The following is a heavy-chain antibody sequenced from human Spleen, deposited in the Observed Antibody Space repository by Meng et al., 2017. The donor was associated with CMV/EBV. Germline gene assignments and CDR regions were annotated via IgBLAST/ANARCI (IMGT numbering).Heavy chain of an antibody. CDR2: INPTSGGT. V-gene: IGHV1-2*02. CDR1: GYTFTSYG. Sequence: ASVKVSCKASGYTFTSYGISWVRQAPGQGLEWMGWINPTSGGTNYAQKFQGRVTMTRDTSINTVYMELSRLRSDDTALYYCARDHGSTNYYKVEYYGMDVWGQGTTVTVSS. CDR3: ARDHGSTNYYKVEYYGMDV. J-gene: IGHJ6*02. D-gene: IGHD3-10*01.